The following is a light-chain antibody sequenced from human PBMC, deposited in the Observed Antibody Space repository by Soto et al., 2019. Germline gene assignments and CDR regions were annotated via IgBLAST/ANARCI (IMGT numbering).Light chain of an antibody. V-gene: IGKV1-33*01. CDR1: DNISKY. Sequence: DIQMTQSPSYLSASVGDRVTITCQASDNISKYLNWYQQKSGKAPKVLISDASKLGTGVPSRFSGSGSGTVFTLTISSLQPEDIATYYCQHYDNLPPSITFGPGTRLEI. J-gene: IGKJ5*01. CDR3: QHYDNLPPSIT. CDR2: DAS.